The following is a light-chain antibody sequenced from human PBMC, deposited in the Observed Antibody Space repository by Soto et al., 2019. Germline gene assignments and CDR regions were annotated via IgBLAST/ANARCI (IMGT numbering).Light chain of an antibody. J-gene: IGKJ3*01. Sequence: IQVTHSPSSLPASVGDRVTISCRASQGIANFLAWYQQKPGKAPKLLIYAASTLQSGVPSRFSGSGSGTDFSLTISSLQPEDFATYYCQQLNSFPIPFGPGTKVDIK. V-gene: IGKV1-9*01. CDR3: QQLNSFPIP. CDR2: AAS. CDR1: QGIANF.